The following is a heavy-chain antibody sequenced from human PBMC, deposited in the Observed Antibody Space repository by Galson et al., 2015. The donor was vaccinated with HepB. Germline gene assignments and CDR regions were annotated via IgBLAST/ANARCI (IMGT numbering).Heavy chain of an antibody. CDR3: AHVKLGSDYYYYYYMDV. D-gene: IGHD7-27*01. Sequence: PALVKPTQTLTLACTFSGFSLSTSGVGVGWIRQPPGKALEWLALIYWDDDKRYSPSLKSRLTTTKDTSKNQVVLTMTNMVPVDTATYYCAHVKLGSDYYYYYYMDVWGKGTTVTVSS. CDR1: GFSLSTSGVG. J-gene: IGHJ6*03. V-gene: IGHV2-5*02. CDR2: IYWDDDK.